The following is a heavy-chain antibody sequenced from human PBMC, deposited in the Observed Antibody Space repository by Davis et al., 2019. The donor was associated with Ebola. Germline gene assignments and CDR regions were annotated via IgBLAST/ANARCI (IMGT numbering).Heavy chain of an antibody. J-gene: IGHJ5*02. Sequence: SETLSLTCTVSGGSISSYYWSWIRQPPGKGLEWVGYIYYSGSTNYNPSLKSRVTISVDTSKNQFSLKLSSVTAADTAVYYCARHWVFGVVIAATDNWFDPWGQGTLVTVSS. CDR1: GGSISSYY. CDR2: IYYSGST. D-gene: IGHD3-3*01. V-gene: IGHV4-59*01. CDR3: ARHWVFGVVIAATDNWFDP.